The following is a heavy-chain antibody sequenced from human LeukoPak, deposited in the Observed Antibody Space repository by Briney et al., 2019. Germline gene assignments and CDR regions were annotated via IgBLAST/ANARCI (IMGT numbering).Heavy chain of an antibody. J-gene: IGHJ4*02. CDR1: GGSISSGTYY. CDR3: AREAVVDFSPFDY. Sequence: SETLSLTCTVSGGSISSGTYYWSWIRQPAGKGLEWIGRIHTDGTINYSPSLRSRVTISLDTSKNQVSLKLTSVTAADTAVYYCAREAVVDFSPFDYWGQGTLVTVSS. V-gene: IGHV4-61*02. D-gene: IGHD3-9*01. CDR2: IHTDGTI.